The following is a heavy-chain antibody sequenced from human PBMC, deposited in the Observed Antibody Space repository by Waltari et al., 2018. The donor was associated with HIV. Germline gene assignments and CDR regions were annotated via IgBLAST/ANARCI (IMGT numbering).Heavy chain of an antibody. CDR2: INPSGST. J-gene: IGHJ4*02. D-gene: IGHD2-2*01. Sequence: QVQLQQWGAGLLKPSETLSLTCAVYGGSFTAYYWNWIRQSPGKGLEWIGGINPSGSTDYKSSLKSRVTIAVDASKNQFSLKLTSVTAADMALYYCARGALPGLFDYWGQGTLVTVSS. V-gene: IGHV4-34*01. CDR3: ARGALPGLFDY. CDR1: GGSFTAYY.